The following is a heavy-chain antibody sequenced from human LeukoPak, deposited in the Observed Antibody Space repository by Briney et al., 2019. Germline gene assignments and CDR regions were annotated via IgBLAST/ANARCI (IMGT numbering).Heavy chain of an antibody. CDR1: GFTFSSYG. Sequence: PGRSLRLSCAASGFTFSSYGMHWVRQAPGKGLEWVAVISYDGSNKYYADSVKGRLTISRDNSKNTLYLQMNSLRAEDTAVYYCAKDNRAKSLDYWGQGTLVTVSS. J-gene: IGHJ4*02. V-gene: IGHV3-30*18. CDR2: ISYDGSNK. CDR3: AKDNRAKSLDY.